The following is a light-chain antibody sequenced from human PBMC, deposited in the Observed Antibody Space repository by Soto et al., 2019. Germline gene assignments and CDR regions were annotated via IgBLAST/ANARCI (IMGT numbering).Light chain of an antibody. CDR3: AAWDDRLNGWV. CDR1: SSNIGSNT. J-gene: IGLJ3*02. Sequence: QSVLTQPPSASGTPGQRVTISCSGSSSNIGSNTVNWYQQLPGTAPKLLIYSNNQRPSGVPDRFSGSKSGTSGAMAISGLQSEDVADYYCAAWDDRLNGWVFGGGTKLTVL. CDR2: SNN. V-gene: IGLV1-44*01.